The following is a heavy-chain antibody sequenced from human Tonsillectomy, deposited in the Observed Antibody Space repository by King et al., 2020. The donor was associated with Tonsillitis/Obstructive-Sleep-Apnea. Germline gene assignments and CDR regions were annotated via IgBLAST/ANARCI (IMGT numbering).Heavy chain of an antibody. D-gene: IGHD3-22*01. J-gene: IGHJ4*02. V-gene: IGHV3-9*01. CDR2: ISWNGGNI. Sequence: VQLVESGGGLVQPGRSLRLSCAACRFTFDEYAMHWVRQAPGKGLEWVSGISWNGGNIGYADSVKGRFTISRDNAKNSLYLQMNSLRAEDTALYYCAKGPYYYDSSGYFYDYWGQGTLVTVSS. CDR1: RFTFDEYA. CDR3: AKGPYYYDSSGYFYDY.